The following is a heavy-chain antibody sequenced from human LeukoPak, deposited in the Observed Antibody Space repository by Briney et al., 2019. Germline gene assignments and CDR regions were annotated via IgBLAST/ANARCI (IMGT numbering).Heavy chain of an antibody. J-gene: IGHJ6*02. D-gene: IGHD2-2*01. V-gene: IGHV1-18*04. Sequence: ASVKVSCKASGYTFTGYYIHWVRQAPGQGLEWMGWISAYNGNTNYAQKLQGRVTMTTDTSTSTAYMELRSLRSDDTAVYYCARFREYQLLSYYYYGMDVWGQGTTVTVSS. CDR2: ISAYNGNT. CDR1: GYTFTGYY. CDR3: ARFREYQLLSYYYYGMDV.